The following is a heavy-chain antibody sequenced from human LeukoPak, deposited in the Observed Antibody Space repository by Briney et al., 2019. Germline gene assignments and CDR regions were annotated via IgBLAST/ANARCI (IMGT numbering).Heavy chain of an antibody. V-gene: IGHV4-59*01. Sequence: SETLSLNCTVSGGSISSYYWSWIRQPPRKGLEWIGYIYYSGSTNYNPSLERRVTISVDTSKNQFSLKLSSVTAADTAVYYCARLSSGWAHFDYWGQGTLVTVSS. J-gene: IGHJ4*02. CDR3: ARLSSGWAHFDY. D-gene: IGHD6-19*01. CDR1: GGSISSYY. CDR2: IYYSGST.